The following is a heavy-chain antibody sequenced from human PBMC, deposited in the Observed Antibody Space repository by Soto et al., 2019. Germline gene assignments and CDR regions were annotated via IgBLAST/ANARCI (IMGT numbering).Heavy chain of an antibody. CDR2: IYPGDSDT. V-gene: IGHV5-51*01. Sequence: GESLKISCKGSGYSFTSYWIGWVRQMPGKGLEWMGIIYPGDSDTRYSPSFQGQVTISADKSISTAYLQWSSLKASDTAMYYCARVGRPFDYGDYSYFDYWGQGTLVTVSS. CDR1: GYSFTSYW. D-gene: IGHD4-17*01. CDR3: ARVGRPFDYGDYSYFDY. J-gene: IGHJ4*02.